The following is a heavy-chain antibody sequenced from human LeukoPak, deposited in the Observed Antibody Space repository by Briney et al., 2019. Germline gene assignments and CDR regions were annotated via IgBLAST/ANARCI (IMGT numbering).Heavy chain of an antibody. CDR3: ARHDRTYYYDSSGTNWFDP. CDR1: GGSISSNNHY. V-gene: IGHV4-39*01. J-gene: IGHJ5*02. D-gene: IGHD3-22*01. Sequence: SETLSLTCTVSGGSISSNNHYWGWIRQPPGKGLEWIGSIYYSGSTYYNPSLKSRVTISVDTSKNQFSLKLSSVTAADTAVYYCARHDRTYYYDSSGTNWFDPWGQGTLVTVSS. CDR2: IYYSGST.